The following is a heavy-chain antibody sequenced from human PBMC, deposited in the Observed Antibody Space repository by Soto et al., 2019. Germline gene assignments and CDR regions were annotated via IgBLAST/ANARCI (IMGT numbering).Heavy chain of an antibody. CDR2: ISPSGDTK. CDR3: AKSITYYYDSSGYFYFDY. V-gene: IGHV3-11*01. D-gene: IGHD3-22*01. Sequence: GGSLRLSCAASGFSFGDFYMSWIRQAPGKGLQWVSYISPSGDTKYYAESVKGRFTISRDNAKNSLHLEMNSLRAEDTAVYYCAKSITYYYDSSGYFYFDYWGQGTLVTVSS. J-gene: IGHJ4*02. CDR1: GFSFGDFY.